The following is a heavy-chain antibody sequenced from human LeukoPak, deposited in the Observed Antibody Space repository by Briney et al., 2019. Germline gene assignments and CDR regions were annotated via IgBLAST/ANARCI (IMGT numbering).Heavy chain of an antibody. CDR3: ASRTYYDILTGYYNGYGAFDI. CDR1: GGTFSSYT. V-gene: IGHV1-69*02. J-gene: IGHJ3*02. Sequence: GASVKVSCKASGGTFSSYTISWVRQAPGQGLEWMGRIIPILGIANYAQKFQGRVTTTADKSTSTAYMELSSLRAEDTAVYYCASRTYYDILTGYYNGYGAFDIWGQGTMVTVSS. D-gene: IGHD3-9*01. CDR2: IIPILGIA.